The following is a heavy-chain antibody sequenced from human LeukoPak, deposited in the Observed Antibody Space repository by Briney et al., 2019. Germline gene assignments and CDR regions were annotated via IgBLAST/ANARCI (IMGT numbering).Heavy chain of an antibody. CDR3: AKDLTGYYDSSEAGGY. D-gene: IGHD3-22*01. V-gene: IGHV3-66*01. CDR2: LYSGGSP. Sequence: GGSLRLSCAASGFSVSSFYMSWVRQAPGKGPEWVSVLYSGGSPYYAQSVKGRFTISRDNSKNTLYLQMNSLRAEDTAVYYCAKDLTGYYDSSEAGGYWGQGTLVTVSS. J-gene: IGHJ4*02. CDR1: GFSVSSFY.